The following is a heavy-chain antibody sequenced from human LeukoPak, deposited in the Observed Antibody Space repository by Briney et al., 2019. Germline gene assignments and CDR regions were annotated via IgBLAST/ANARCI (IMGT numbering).Heavy chain of an antibody. Sequence: GGSLTLSCAASGFHFSCYSMNWVRQPPGKGLEWVAFISSDGRYKSHPASVKGRCTISRDNSKNTLYLQMNSLRPEDTAVYYCARARSIVGVSPFQHWGQGTLVTVSS. D-gene: IGHD1-26*01. CDR2: ISSDGRYK. J-gene: IGHJ1*01. CDR3: ARARSIVGVSPFQH. V-gene: IGHV3-30*03. CDR1: GFHFSCYS.